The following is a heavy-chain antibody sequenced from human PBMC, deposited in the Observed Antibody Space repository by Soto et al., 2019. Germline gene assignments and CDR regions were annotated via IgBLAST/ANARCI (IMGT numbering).Heavy chain of an antibody. CDR2: IYFGGTS. CDR1: GGSLSPNY. Sequence: SETLSLTCTVSGGSLSPNYWTWIRQPPGKGLEWVGYIYFGGTSSYNPSLRSRVTISLETSNSQFSLRLSSVTAADTAVYYCARLGAYSQSLEPWGPGTLVTVSS. V-gene: IGHV4-59*08. CDR3: ARLGAYSQSLEP. D-gene: IGHD2-21*01. J-gene: IGHJ5*02.